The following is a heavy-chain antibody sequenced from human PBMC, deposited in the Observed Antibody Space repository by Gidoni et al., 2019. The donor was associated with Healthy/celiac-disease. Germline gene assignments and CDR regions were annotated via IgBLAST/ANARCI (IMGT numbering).Heavy chain of an antibody. CDR2: IIPIFGTA. V-gene: IGHV1-69*01. J-gene: IGHJ4*02. CDR1: GGTFSSYA. D-gene: IGHD3-16*01. CDR3: ARALRGRDGYNPLDY. Sequence: QVQLVQSGAEVKKPGSSVKVSCKASGGTFSSYAISWVRQAPGKGLEWMGGIIPIFGTANYAQKFQGRVTITADESTSTAYMELSSLRSEDTAVYYCARALRGRDGYNPLDYWGQGTLVTVSS.